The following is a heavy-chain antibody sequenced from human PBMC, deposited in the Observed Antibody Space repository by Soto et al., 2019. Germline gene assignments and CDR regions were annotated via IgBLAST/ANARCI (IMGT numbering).Heavy chain of an antibody. V-gene: IGHV1-18*01. CDR3: ARDDIVLVSAASPDYYYGMDV. CDR2: ISAYNGNT. CDR1: GYTFTSYG. D-gene: IGHD2-2*01. Sequence: QVQLVQSGAEVKKPGASVKVSCKASGYTFTSYGISWVRQAPGQGLEWMGWISAYNGNTNYAQKLQGRVTMTTDTSTSTAYMELRSLRSDDTAVYYCARDDIVLVSAASPDYYYGMDVWGQGTTVTVSS. J-gene: IGHJ6*02.